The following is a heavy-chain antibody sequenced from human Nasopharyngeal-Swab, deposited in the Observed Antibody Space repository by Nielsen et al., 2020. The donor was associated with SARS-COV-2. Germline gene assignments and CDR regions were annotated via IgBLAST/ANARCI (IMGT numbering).Heavy chain of an antibody. CDR1: GGSISSSSYY. V-gene: IGHV4-39*01. Sequence: SETLSLTCTVSGGSISSSSYYWGWIRPPPGKGLEWIGSIYYSGSTYYNPSLKSRVTISLDTSKNQFSLKLSSVTAADTAVYYCARHKGYYDSSGYHRGYFQHWGQGTLVTVSS. CDR2: IYYSGST. CDR3: ARHKGYYDSSGYHRGYFQH. J-gene: IGHJ1*01. D-gene: IGHD3-22*01.